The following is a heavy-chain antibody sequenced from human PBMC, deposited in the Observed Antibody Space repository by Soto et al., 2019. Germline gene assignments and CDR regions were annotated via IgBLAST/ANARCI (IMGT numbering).Heavy chain of an antibody. D-gene: IGHD6-19*01. J-gene: IGHJ4*02. CDR3: AKGGRQWLVTSDFNY. CDR2: VSHDGRNT. CDR1: GFTFSDYA. V-gene: IGHV3-30*18. Sequence: VQLVESGGGVVQPGRSLRLSCAASGFTFSDYAMHWVRQAPGKGLEWVAVVSHDGRNTHYADSVEGRFTISRDSSKNTGCLEMTSLRAEGTAVYYCAKGGRQWLVTSDFNYWGQGALVTVSS.